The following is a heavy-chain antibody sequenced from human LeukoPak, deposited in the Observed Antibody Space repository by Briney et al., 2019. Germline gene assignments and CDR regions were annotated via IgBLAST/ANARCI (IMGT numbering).Heavy chain of an antibody. Sequence: GGSLRLSCAASGFTFSSYEMNWVRQAPGKGLEWVSSISSSSSYIYYADSVKGRFTISRDNAKNSLYLQMNSLRAEDTAVYYCARDLGYCSSTSCSNWFDPWGQGTLVTVSS. CDR3: ARDLGYCSSTSCSNWFDP. V-gene: IGHV3-21*01. CDR1: GFTFSSYE. D-gene: IGHD2-2*01. J-gene: IGHJ5*02. CDR2: ISSSSSYI.